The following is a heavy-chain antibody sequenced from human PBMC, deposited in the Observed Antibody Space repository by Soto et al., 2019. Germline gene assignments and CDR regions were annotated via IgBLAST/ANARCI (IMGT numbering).Heavy chain of an antibody. CDR2: INPANGNT. CDR1: GYTFPRYA. D-gene: IGHD3-9*01. J-gene: IGHJ4*02. CDR3: ARRGALTSYFFGYYFYY. Sequence: QVQLVQSGAEVKKPGASVKVSCKTSGYTFPRYALHWVRQAPGQRLEWMGWINPANGNTKYSQKSLGRVTFTRDTSASTAYMELSSLISEDTAVYYCARRGALTSYFFGYYFYYWGQGTLVTVSS. V-gene: IGHV1-3*01.